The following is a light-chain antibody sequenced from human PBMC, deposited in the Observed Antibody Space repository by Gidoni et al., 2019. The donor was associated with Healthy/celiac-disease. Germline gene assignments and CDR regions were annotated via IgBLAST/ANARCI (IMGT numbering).Light chain of an antibody. V-gene: IGKV1-39*01. J-gene: IGKJ4*01. Sequence: DIQMTQSPSSLSASVGDRVTITCRASQSISNSLNWYQQRPGKAPIPLIYAASSLQSGVPSRFSGSGSGTDFTLTISSLQPEDFATYYCQQSYSTLTFGGGTKVEI. CDR2: AAS. CDR1: QSISNS. CDR3: QQSYSTLT.